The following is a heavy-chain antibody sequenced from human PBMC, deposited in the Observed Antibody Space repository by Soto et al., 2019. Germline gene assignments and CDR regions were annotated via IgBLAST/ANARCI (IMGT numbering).Heavy chain of an antibody. Sequence: EVQLVESGGGLVKPGGSLRLSCVASGFTFSGYSINWVRQAPGKGLEWVSYISGPSIYIYYADSVKGRFTISRQNAKSEVYLEVSSLRGEEAAVYCCERGVRYGFNVWGQGTTVGVSS. CDR3: ERGVRYGFNV. CDR2: ISGPSIYI. V-gene: IGHV3-21*01. CDR1: GFTFSGYS. J-gene: IGHJ6*02. D-gene: IGHD3-10*02.